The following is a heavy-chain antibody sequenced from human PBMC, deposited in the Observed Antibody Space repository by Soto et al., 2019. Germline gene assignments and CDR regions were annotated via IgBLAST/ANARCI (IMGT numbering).Heavy chain of an antibody. CDR2: ISSSGTTI. J-gene: IGHJ4*01. CDR1: GFTFSDYY. Sequence: PGGSLRLSCAASGFTFSDYYMSWIRQAPGKGLEWISYISSSGTTIYYADSVKGRFTISRDNAKKSLYLQMDSLRAEDTAIYHCTRGLTTKWNFDYWGHGTLVTVSS. CDR3: TRGLTTKWNFDY. V-gene: IGHV3-11*01. D-gene: IGHD3-3*01.